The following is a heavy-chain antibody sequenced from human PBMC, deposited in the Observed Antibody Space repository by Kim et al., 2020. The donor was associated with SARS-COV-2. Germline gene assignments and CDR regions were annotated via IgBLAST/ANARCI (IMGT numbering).Heavy chain of an antibody. V-gene: IGHV3-30*18. CDR3: AKERYGAPDW. CDR2: ISYDGSNK. Sequence: GGSLRLSCAASGFTFSSYGMHWVRQAPGKGLEWVAVISYDGSNKYYADSVKGRFTISRDNSKNTLYLQMNSLRAEDTAVYYCAKERYGAPDWWGQGTLVTVSS. J-gene: IGHJ4*02. CDR1: GFTFSSYG. D-gene: IGHD4-17*01.